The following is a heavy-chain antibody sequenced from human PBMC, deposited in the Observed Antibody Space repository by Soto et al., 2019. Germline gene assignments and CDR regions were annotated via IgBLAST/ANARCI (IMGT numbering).Heavy chain of an antibody. CDR2: ISPSDGST. CDR3: ARGPGYYFDY. V-gene: IGHV1-46*01. Sequence: GASVKVSCKASGYTFTSYEMYWVRQAPGQGLEWMGIISPSDGSTTYAQKFQGRVTMTRDTSTSTVYMELGSLRAEDMAVYYCARGPGYYFDYWGQGTLVTVSS. J-gene: IGHJ4*02. CDR1: GYTFTSYE.